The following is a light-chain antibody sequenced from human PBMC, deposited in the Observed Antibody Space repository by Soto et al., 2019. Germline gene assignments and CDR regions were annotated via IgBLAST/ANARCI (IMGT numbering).Light chain of an antibody. CDR3: QQLNSYPIT. J-gene: IGKJ5*01. V-gene: IGKV1-5*01. CDR1: QNIRGW. CDR2: AAS. Sequence: DIRMTQSPSTLSTSVGDRVTITCRASQNIRGWLAWYQQKPGKAPKLLIYAASTLQGGVPSRFSGSGSGTDFTLTINSLQPEDLATYYCQQLNSYPITFGQGTRLEIK.